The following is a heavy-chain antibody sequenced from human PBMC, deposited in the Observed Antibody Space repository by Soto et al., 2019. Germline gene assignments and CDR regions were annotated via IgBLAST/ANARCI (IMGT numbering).Heavy chain of an antibody. CDR1: GYSFTNNG. CDR2: ISAYNGNT. V-gene: IGHV1-18*01. D-gene: IGHD6-13*01. Sequence: ASVKVSCKASGYSFTNNGISWVRQAPGQGLEWMGWISAYNGNTNYVKKFQGRVTMATDTSTSTASMELRSLRSDDTAVYYCARVSYSGNWFVHSVAGPNCFDPWGQGTLVTGSS. J-gene: IGHJ5*02. CDR3: ARVSYSGNWFVHSVAGPNCFDP.